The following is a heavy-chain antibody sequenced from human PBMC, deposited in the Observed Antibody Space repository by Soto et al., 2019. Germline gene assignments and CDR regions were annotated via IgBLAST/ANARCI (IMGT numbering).Heavy chain of an antibody. CDR1: GFTFSSYG. CDR3: ARGGSGGAFFDY. D-gene: IGHD3-10*01. CDR2: IWYDGSNK. J-gene: IGHJ4*02. V-gene: IGHV3-33*01. Sequence: QVQLVESGGGVVQPGRSLRLSCVASGFTFSSYGMHWVRQAPGKGLEWVAVIWYDGSNKYYADSVKGRFTISRDNSKNTLYLKMNSLRAEDTAVYYCARGGSGGAFFDYWGQGTLVTVSS.